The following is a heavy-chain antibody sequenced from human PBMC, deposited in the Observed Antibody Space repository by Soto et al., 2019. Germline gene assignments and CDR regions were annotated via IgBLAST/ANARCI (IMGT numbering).Heavy chain of an antibody. CDR3: VTAVRGYNANGDL. V-gene: IGHV3-7*03. J-gene: IGHJ6*02. Sequence: XGSLRLSCVCSGFTFRSYWRGLVLQTPGKGLEWVATIKADGTEKYYVDSVKGRFTFSRDNAKTSVYLEMNSLRAEDTAVYYCVTAVRGYNANGDLWGQGTTVTVSS. CDR2: IKADGTEK. CDR1: GFTFRSYW. D-gene: IGHD5-12*01.